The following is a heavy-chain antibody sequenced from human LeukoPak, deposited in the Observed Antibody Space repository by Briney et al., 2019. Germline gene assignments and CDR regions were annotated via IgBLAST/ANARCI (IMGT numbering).Heavy chain of an antibody. Sequence: PSETLSLTCTVSGGSISSSSYYWGWIRQPPGKGLEWIGSIYYSGSTYYNPSLKSRVTISVDTSKNQFSLKLSSVTAADTAVYYCATYYYDSSGYYYHEYFDLWGRGTLVTVPS. V-gene: IGHV4-39*07. CDR2: IYYSGST. CDR1: GGSISSSSYY. D-gene: IGHD3-22*01. CDR3: ATYYYDSSGYYYHEYFDL. J-gene: IGHJ2*01.